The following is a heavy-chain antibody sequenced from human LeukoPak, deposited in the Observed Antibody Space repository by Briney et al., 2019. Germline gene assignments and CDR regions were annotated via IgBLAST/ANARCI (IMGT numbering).Heavy chain of an antibody. J-gene: IGHJ6*02. CDR2: ISSSSSYI. Sequence: GGSLRLSCAASGFTFSSHSMNWVRQAPGKRLEWVSSISSSSSYIYYTDSVKGRFTISRDNAKNSLYLQMNSLRAEDTAVYYCARTSSSTSGPDVWGQGTTVTVSS. CDR1: GFTFSSHS. V-gene: IGHV3-21*01. CDR3: ARTSSSTSGPDV. D-gene: IGHD2-2*01.